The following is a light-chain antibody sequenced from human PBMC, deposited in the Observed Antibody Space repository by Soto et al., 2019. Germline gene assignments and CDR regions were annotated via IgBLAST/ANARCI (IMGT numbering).Light chain of an antibody. CDR3: QSYDSSLSGYV. CDR2: ENN. J-gene: IGLJ1*01. CDR1: SSNIGAGYE. V-gene: IGLV1-40*01. Sequence: QPVLTQPPSVSEAPGQRVTISCTGRSSNIGAGYEAHWYQQVPGTAPKLLIYENNNRPSGVPDRFSGSKSGTSAYLAITGLQAEDEAEYYCQSYDSSLSGYVFGTGTKRTVL.